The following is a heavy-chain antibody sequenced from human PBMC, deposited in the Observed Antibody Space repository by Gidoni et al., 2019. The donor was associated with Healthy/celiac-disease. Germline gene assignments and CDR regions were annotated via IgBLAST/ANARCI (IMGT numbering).Heavy chain of an antibody. Sequence: QVQLQESGPGLVKPSETLSLTCTVSGYSISSGYYWGWIRQPPGKGLEWIGSIYHSGSTYYNPSLKSRVTISVDTSKNQFSLKLSSVTAADTAVYYCARVLLHDYGDYWGQGTLVTVSS. CDR2: IYHSGST. J-gene: IGHJ4*02. CDR1: GYSISSGYY. CDR3: ARVLLHDYGDY. V-gene: IGHV4-38-2*02.